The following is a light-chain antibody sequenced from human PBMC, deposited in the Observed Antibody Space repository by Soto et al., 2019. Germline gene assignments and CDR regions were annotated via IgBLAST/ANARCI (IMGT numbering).Light chain of an antibody. CDR1: SGHSSYA. CDR2: LNSDGSH. CDR3: QTWDTGSVI. J-gene: IGLJ2*01. Sequence: QPVLTQSPSASASLGASVKFTCTLSSGHSSYAIAWHQQQPEKGPRYLMKLNSDGSHNKGDGIPDRFSGSSSGAERYLTISSLQSEDEADYYCQTWDTGSVIFGGGTKLHVL. V-gene: IGLV4-69*01.